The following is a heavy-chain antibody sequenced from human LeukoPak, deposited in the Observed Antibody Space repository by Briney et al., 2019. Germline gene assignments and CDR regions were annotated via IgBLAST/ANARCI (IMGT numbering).Heavy chain of an antibody. Sequence: NPSETLSLTCTVSGGSISSYYWSWIRKPPGKGLGWIGYIYYSGSTNYNPSLKSRVTISVDTSKNQFYLKLSSVTAADTAVYYCARGARYYYGSGIDYWGQGTLVTVSS. J-gene: IGHJ4*02. CDR1: GGSISSYY. CDR2: IYYSGST. V-gene: IGHV4-59*12. D-gene: IGHD3-10*01. CDR3: ARGARYYYGSGIDY.